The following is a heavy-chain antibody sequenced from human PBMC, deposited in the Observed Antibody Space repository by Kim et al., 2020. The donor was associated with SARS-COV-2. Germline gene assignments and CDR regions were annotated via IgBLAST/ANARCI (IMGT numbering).Heavy chain of an antibody. CDR2: SK. CDR3: ARDDGGYYFDY. Sequence: SKNYAQKFQGRVTGTRDTSTSTVYMALSSLRSEDTAVYYCARDDGGYYFDYWGQGTLVTVSS. D-gene: IGHD3-3*01. J-gene: IGHJ4*02. V-gene: IGHV1-46*01.